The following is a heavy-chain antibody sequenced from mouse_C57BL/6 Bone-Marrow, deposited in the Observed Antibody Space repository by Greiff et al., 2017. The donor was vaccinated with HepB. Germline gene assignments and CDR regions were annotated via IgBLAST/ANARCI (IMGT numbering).Heavy chain of an antibody. CDR1: GYTFTSYW. V-gene: IGHV1-52*01. CDR2: IDPSDSET. CDR3: ARSITTVVATDWYFDV. J-gene: IGHJ1*03. D-gene: IGHD1-1*01. Sequence: VQLQQPGAELVRPGSSVKLSCKASGYTFTSYWMHWVKQRPRQGLERIGNIDPSDSETHYNQKFKDKATLTVYKSSSTAYMQLSSLTSEDSAVYYGARSITTVVATDWYFDVWGTGTTVTVSS.